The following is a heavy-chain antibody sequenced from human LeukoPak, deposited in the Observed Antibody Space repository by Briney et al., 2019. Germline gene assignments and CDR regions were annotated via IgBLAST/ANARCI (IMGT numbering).Heavy chain of an antibody. J-gene: IGHJ4*02. Sequence: ASVKVSCKASGYTFTSYDINWVRQATGQGLEWMGWMNPNSGNTGYAQKFQGRVTMTRNTSISTAYMELSSLRSEDTAVYYCARASRTQAKSWFGEPLGPYFDYWGQGTLVTVSS. CDR2: MNPNSGNT. CDR3: ARASRTQAKSWFGEPLGPYFDY. CDR1: GYTFTSYD. V-gene: IGHV1-8*01. D-gene: IGHD3-10*01.